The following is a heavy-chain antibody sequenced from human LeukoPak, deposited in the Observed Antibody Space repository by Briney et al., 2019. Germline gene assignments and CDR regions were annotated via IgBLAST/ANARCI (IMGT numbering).Heavy chain of an antibody. V-gene: IGHV3-66*01. Sequence: PGESLRLSCAASGFTVSSNYMSWVRQAPGKGLEWVSVIYSGGSTYYADSVKGRFTISRDNSKNTLYLQMNSLRAEDTAVYYCARDLSSSGSYSRYYYYGMDVWGQGTTVTVSS. J-gene: IGHJ6*02. CDR3: ARDLSSSGSYSRYYYYGMDV. D-gene: IGHD3-10*01. CDR2: IYSGGST. CDR1: GFTVSSNY.